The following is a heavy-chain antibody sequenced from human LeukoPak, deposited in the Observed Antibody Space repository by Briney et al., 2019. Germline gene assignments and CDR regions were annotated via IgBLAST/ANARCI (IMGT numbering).Heavy chain of an antibody. J-gene: IGHJ4*02. Sequence: SETLSLTCAVYGGSFSGYYWSWIRQPPGKGLEWIGEINHSGSTNYNPSLKSRVTISVDTSKSQFSLKLSSVTAADTAVYYCARQSGSYSGDFDYWGQGTLVTVSS. D-gene: IGHD1-26*01. CDR1: GGSFSGYY. V-gene: IGHV4-34*01. CDR2: INHSGST. CDR3: ARQSGSYSGDFDY.